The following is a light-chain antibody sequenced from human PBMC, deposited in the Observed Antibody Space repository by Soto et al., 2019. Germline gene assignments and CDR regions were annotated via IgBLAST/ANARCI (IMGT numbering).Light chain of an antibody. CDR2: AAS. CDR3: QQSYSTLFT. J-gene: IGKJ4*01. CDR1: QSISSY. Sequence: DIQMTQSPSSLSASVGDRVTITCRASQSISSYLNWYQQKPGKAPKLLIYAASSLQSGVPSRFSGSGSGTDFTLTISSLQPEDVATYDCQQSYSTLFTFGGGTKVEIK. V-gene: IGKV1-39*01.